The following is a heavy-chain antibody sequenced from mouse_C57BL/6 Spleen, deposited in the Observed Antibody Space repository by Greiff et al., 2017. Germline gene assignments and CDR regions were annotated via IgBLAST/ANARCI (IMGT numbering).Heavy chain of an antibody. D-gene: IGHD1-1*01. CDR1: GFTFSDYG. V-gene: IGHV5-17*01. CDR3: ARPFYYYGSSAFDY. Sequence: EVQRVESGGGLVKPGGSLKLSCAASGFTFSDYGMHWVRQAPEKGLEWVAYISSGSSTIYYADTVKGRFTISRDNAKNTLFLQMTSLRSEDTAMYYCARPFYYYGSSAFDYWGQGTTLTVSS. CDR2: ISSGSSTI. J-gene: IGHJ2*01.